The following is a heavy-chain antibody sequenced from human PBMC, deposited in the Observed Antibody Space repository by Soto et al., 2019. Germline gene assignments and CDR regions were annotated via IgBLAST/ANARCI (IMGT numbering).Heavy chain of an antibody. CDR1: GGSFSGYY. V-gene: IGHV4-34*01. CDR2: INHSGST. Sequence: SETLSLTCAVYGGSFSGYYWSWIRQPPGKGLEWIGEINHSGSTNYNPSLKSRVTISVDTSKNQFSLKLSSVTAADTAVYYCARALGYCSSTSCYTYPNYYYYYGMDVWGQGTTVTVS. J-gene: IGHJ6*02. D-gene: IGHD2-2*02. CDR3: ARALGYCSSTSCYTYPNYYYYYGMDV.